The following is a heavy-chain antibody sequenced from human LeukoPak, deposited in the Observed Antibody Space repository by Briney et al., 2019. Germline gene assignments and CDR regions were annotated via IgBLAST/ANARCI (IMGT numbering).Heavy chain of an antibody. Sequence: ASVEVSCKASGGTFSSYAISWVRQAPGQGLEWMGGIIPIFGTANYAQKFQGRVTITADESTSTAYMELSSLRSEDTAVYYCARQDIVVVVAATPPVGYYYYYGMDVWGQGTTDTVSS. D-gene: IGHD2-15*01. J-gene: IGHJ6*02. CDR2: IIPIFGTA. CDR1: GGTFSSYA. V-gene: IGHV1-69*13. CDR3: ARQDIVVVVAATPPVGYYYYYGMDV.